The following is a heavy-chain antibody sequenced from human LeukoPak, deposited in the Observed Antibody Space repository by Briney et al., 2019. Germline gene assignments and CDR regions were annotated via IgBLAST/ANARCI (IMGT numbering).Heavy chain of an antibody. CDR2: MNPNSGNT. CDR3: ARGRWELPSYYYMDV. V-gene: IGHV1-8*03. J-gene: IGHJ6*03. Sequence: ASVKVSCKASGYTFTSYDINWVRQATGQGPEWMGWMNPNSGNTGYAQKFQGRVTITRNTSISTAYMELSSLRSEDTAVYYCARGRWELPSYYYMDVWGKGTTVTVSS. D-gene: IGHD1-26*01. CDR1: GYTFTSYD.